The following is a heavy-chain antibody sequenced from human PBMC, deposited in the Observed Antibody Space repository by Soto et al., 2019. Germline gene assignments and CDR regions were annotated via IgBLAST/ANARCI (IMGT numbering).Heavy chain of an antibody. J-gene: IGHJ4*02. CDR3: SISYSYGSYWYFDY. CDR1: GYTFTNYG. D-gene: IGHD5-18*01. CDR2: ITVYNGNT. V-gene: IGHV1-18*04. Sequence: GAAVKVSCKASGYTFTNYGVSWVRQAPGQGLEWMGWITVYNGNTHYAQNLQGRVTMTTDTSTSTAHMELWSLGSGDTAVYYCSISYSYGSYWYFDYWGQAPLVTLPP.